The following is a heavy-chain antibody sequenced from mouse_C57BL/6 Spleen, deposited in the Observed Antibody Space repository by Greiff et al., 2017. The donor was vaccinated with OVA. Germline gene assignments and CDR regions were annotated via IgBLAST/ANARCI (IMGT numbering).Heavy chain of an antibody. J-gene: IGHJ3*01. V-gene: IGHV14-4*01. CDR2: IDPENGDP. Sequence: EVQLQQSGAELARPGASVKLSCTASGFNIKDDYMHWVKQRPEPGLEWIGWIDPENGDPAYASKFQGKAPLPAAPSSNTAYLQLRRLTSEDTAVYYCTTLAYDGYSFAYWGQGTLVTVSA. CDR1: GFNIKDDY. D-gene: IGHD2-3*01. CDR3: TTLAYDGYSFAY.